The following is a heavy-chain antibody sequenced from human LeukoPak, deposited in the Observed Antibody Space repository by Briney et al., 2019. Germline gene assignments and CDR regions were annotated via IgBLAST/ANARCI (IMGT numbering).Heavy chain of an antibody. CDR2: IYSGGST. Sequence: GGSLRLSCAASGFTVSSNYMSWVRQAPGKGLEWVSVIYSGGSTYYADSVKGRFTISRDNSKNTLYLQMNSLRTEDTAVYYCARETCSSTSCSTDYWGQGTLVTVSS. J-gene: IGHJ4*02. CDR3: ARETCSSTSCSTDY. D-gene: IGHD2-2*01. CDR1: GFTVSSNY. V-gene: IGHV3-53*01.